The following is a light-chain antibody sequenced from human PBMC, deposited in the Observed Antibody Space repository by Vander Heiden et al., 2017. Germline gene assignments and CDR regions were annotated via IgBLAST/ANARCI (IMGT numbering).Light chain of an antibody. V-gene: IGKV3-20*01. CDR3: QQDSSSLT. CDR2: GAS. Sequence: EIVLTQSPGTLSLSPGERATLSCRASQSVSSSYLAWYQQKPGQAPRLLIYGASSSATGIPARFSGSGSGTDFTLTISRLEPEDFAVYYCQQDSSSLTFGAWTKVEIK. J-gene: IGKJ4*01. CDR1: QSVSSSY.